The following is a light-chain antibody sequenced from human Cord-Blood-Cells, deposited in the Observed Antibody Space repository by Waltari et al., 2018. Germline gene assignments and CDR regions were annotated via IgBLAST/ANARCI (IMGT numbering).Light chain of an antibody. CDR1: SSDVGGYNY. CDR3: SSYAGSNNLV. V-gene: IGLV2-8*01. CDR2: EVS. J-gene: IGLJ2*01. Sequence: QSALTQPHSASGSPGPSVTIPCTGTSSDVGGYNYDSWYQQHPGKAPKLMIYEVSKRPSGVPDRFSGSKSGNTASLTVSGLQAEDEADYYCSSYAGSNNLVFGGGTKLTVL.